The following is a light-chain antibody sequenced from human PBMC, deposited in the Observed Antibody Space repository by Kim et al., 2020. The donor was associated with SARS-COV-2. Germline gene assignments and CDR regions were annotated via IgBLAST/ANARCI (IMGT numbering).Light chain of an antibody. CDR1: QSFLYSSNNKNY. CDR3: QQYYTTPRT. V-gene: IGKV4-1*01. Sequence: ATINCTSSQSFLYSSNNKNYLAWYQQKPGQPPKLLIYWASTRESGVPDRFGGSGSGTDFTLTITSLQAEDVAVYYCQQYYTTPRTFGQGTKVDIK. J-gene: IGKJ1*01. CDR2: WAS.